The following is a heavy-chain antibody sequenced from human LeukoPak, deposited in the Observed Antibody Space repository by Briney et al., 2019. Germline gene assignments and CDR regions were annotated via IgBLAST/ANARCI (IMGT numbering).Heavy chain of an antibody. Sequence: ASVKVSCKASGYKFSDYYIHWVRQAPGQGLEWMGWINPKSGASSSSQSFQGRVTLTRDTSLNTLYMEMSRPQSDDTAVYFCARGTVTTSFVLSGWFDPWGPGALVTVYS. CDR3: ARGTVTTSFVLSGWFDP. J-gene: IGHJ5*02. V-gene: IGHV1-2*02. CDR2: INPKSGAS. CDR1: GYKFSDYY. D-gene: IGHD4-17*01.